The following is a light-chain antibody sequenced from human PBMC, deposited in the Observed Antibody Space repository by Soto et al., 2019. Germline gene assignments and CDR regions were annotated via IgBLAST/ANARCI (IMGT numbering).Light chain of an antibody. CDR3: QQYRSRPYT. V-gene: IGKV1-5*03. Sequence: DIQMTQSPSTLYAYVGERVTITCRASQSISPWLAWYQKKPGKAPNLLIYRASNLQTGVPSRFSGSGSGTEFTLTINSLQPDDFATYYCQQYRSRPYTFGQGTKLEIE. J-gene: IGKJ2*01. CDR2: RAS. CDR1: QSISPW.